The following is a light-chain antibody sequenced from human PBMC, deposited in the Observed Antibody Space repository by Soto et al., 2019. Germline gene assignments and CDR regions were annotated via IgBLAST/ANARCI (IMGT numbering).Light chain of an antibody. CDR1: QSVNIY. J-gene: IGKJ1*01. CDR2: GAS. Sequence: EIVMTQSPATLSVFAWESATLSCRASQSVNIYLAWYQQKPGQAPRLLIFGASSRATGIPARFSGSGSGTEFNLTISSRQSEDFAGYYCQQYNNGPRTFGQGTKVDIK. CDR3: QQYNNGPRT. V-gene: IGKV3D-15*01.